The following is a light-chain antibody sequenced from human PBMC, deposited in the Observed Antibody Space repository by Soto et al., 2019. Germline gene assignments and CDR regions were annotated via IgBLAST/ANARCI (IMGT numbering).Light chain of an antibody. Sequence: DIQMTQSPSSLSASVGDKVTITCQARQDISNYLNWYQKKPGKAPKLRIYDASNLETGVPSRFSGSGSGTDFSFTISTLQPEDIATDYCQQYDNLPYTFGQGTKLESK. CDR1: QDISNY. CDR2: DAS. J-gene: IGKJ2*01. V-gene: IGKV1-33*01. CDR3: QQYDNLPYT.